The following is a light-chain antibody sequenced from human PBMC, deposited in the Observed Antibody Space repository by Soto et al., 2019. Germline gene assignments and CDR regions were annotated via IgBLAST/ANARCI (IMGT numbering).Light chain of an antibody. V-gene: IGKV3-20*01. CDR1: QSVSSSQ. J-gene: IGKJ5*01. CDR3: QQYGTAPIT. CDR2: GAS. Sequence: EVVMSMSLGTLSLSTGERATLSCRVSQSVSSSQLAWYQQKPGQAPRLLIYGASSRATGIPDRFSGSASGTDFTLTISRLEAEDAAMYYCQQYGTAPITFGQGTRLEIK.